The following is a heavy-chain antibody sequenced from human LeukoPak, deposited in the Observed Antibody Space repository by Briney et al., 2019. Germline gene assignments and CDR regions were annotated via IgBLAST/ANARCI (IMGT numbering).Heavy chain of an antibody. D-gene: IGHD6-19*01. CDR1: GFTFDDYA. Sequence: GGSLRLSCAASGFTFDDYAMFWVRQAPGMGLEWVSGVSWNSNNLGYAASVKGRFTISRDNAKNSLYLQMNSLRAEDTAFYYCARGNRDSSGFYYYYGMDVWGQGTTVTVSS. V-gene: IGHV3-9*01. CDR2: VSWNSNNL. CDR3: ARGNRDSSGFYYYYGMDV. J-gene: IGHJ6*02.